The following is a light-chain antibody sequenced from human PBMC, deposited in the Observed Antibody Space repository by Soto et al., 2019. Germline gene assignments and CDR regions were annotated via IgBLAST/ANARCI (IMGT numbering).Light chain of an antibody. CDR1: QSVSTY. V-gene: IGKV3-11*01. CDR2: DAS. J-gene: IGKJ2*01. Sequence: EIVLTQSPATLSLSPGERASLSCRASQSVSTYLDWYQQKPGQAPRLLIYDASNRATGIPARFSGSGSGTDFTLTISSLKPEDFAVYYCQQRTNWPPYTFGQGTKLEIK. CDR3: QQRTNWPPYT.